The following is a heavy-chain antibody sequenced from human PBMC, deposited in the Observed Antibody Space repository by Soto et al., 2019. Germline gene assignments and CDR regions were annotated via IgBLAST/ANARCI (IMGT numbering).Heavy chain of an antibody. J-gene: IGHJ6*02. Sequence: SETLSLTCNVSGGSISNSNYYWGWIRQPPGKGLEWIGSIYYTGNTYYNPSLKSRVTISVDTSKNQFSLKLGSVTAADTAVYYGARVSGSYYYGMDVWGQGTKVTVSS. CDR3: ARVSGSYYYGMDV. V-gene: IGHV4-39*01. D-gene: IGHD1-26*01. CDR2: IYYTGNT. CDR1: GGSISNSNYY.